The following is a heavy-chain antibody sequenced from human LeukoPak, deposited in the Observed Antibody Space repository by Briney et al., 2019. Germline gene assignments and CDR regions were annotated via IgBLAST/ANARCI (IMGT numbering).Heavy chain of an antibody. D-gene: IGHD4-17*01. Sequence: PGGSLRLSCAAAGFTFSNYGTRWVRQPPGKGREWVAVISYDGSNKYYTDSGKGRFTISRDNSKNTFDLQMISLRAEDTAVYYCAKDGGLTVTTHDAFDIRRQGTMVTVSS. CDR3: AKDGGLTVTTHDAFDI. CDR2: ISYDGSNK. V-gene: IGHV3-30*18. CDR1: GFTFSNYG. J-gene: IGHJ3*02.